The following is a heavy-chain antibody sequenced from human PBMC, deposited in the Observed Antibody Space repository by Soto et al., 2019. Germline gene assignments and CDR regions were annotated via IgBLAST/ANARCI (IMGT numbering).Heavy chain of an antibody. Sequence: QGQLLESGGGVVQPGKSLRLSCAASGFTFSSLGMHWVRQAPGKGLEWVAVIWYDGRNKYYIDSVKGRFIISRDNSKNTLYLKMNSLRAEDTGVYYCAKERGMTQLDGFDVWGPGKVVTVSS. CDR3: AKERGMTQLDGFDV. CDR2: IWYDGRNK. V-gene: IGHV3-33*06. CDR1: GFTFSSLG. J-gene: IGHJ3*01. D-gene: IGHD6-13*01.